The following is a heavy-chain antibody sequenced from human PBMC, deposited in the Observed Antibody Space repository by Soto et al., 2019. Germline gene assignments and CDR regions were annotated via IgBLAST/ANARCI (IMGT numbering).Heavy chain of an antibody. D-gene: IGHD3-3*01. CDR1: GYTFTSYG. CDR3: AREQYDFWSGYYFFDY. CDR2: ISAYNGNT. V-gene: IGHV1-18*01. Sequence: GASVKVSCKASGYTFTSYGISWVRQAPGQGLEWMGWISAYNGNTKYSQKFQGRVTITRDTSASTAYMELSSLRSEDTAVYYCAREQYDFWSGYYFFDYWGQGTLVTVSS. J-gene: IGHJ4*02.